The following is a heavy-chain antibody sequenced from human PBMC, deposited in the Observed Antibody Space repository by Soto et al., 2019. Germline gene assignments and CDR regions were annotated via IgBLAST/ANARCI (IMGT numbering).Heavy chain of an antibody. CDR1: GGTFSSYA. V-gene: IGHV1-69*01. J-gene: IGHJ6*02. Sequence: GASVKVSCKASGGTFSSYAISWVRQAPGQGLEWMGWIITIFGTANYAQKFQGRVTITADESTSTAYMELSSLRSGDTAVYYCARDFWYIGVVTENYYYGMDVWGQGTTVTVSS. CDR2: IITIFGTA. CDR3: ARDFWYIGVVTENYYYGMDV. D-gene: IGHD2-21*02.